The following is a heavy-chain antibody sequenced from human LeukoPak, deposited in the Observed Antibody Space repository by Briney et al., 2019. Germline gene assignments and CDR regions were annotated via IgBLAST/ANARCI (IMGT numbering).Heavy chain of an antibody. CDR1: GFTFSSYW. CDR3: ARYYYDSSGPGGIFDY. Sequence: AGSLRLSCAASGFTFSSYWMHWVRQAPGKGLVWVSRINSDGSSTIYADSVKGRFTISRDNAKNTLYLLMNSLRAEDTAVYYCARYYYDSSGPGGIFDYWGQGTLVTVSS. V-gene: IGHV3-74*01. D-gene: IGHD3-22*01. J-gene: IGHJ4*02. CDR2: INSDGSST.